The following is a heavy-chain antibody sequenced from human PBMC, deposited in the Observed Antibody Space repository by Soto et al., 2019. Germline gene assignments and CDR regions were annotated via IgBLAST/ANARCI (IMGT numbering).Heavy chain of an antibody. CDR1: GFTVSSNH. Sequence: PGGSLRLSCAASGFTVSSNHMSWVRQAPGKGLEWVSVIYRDGSRYYADSVKGRFTISRDNAKNTLYLQMNSLRAEDTAVYYCARGGSLNWYFDLWGRGTLVTVPS. J-gene: IGHJ2*01. CDR3: ARGGSLNWYFDL. V-gene: IGHV3-66*01. CDR2: IYRDGSR. D-gene: IGHD1-26*01.